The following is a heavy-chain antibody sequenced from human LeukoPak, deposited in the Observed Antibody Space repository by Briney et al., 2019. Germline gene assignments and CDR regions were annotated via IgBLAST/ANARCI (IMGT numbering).Heavy chain of an antibody. V-gene: IGHV4-59*08. D-gene: IGHD3-9*01. J-gene: IGHJ4*02. CDR1: GASISSHY. CDR3: ARRIGTYYDILTGYSYYFDY. CDR2: IYYSVRT. Sequence: SETLSLTCSVSGASISSHYWSWIRQPPGKGLEWIGYIYYSVRTNYNPSLKSRVTISVDTSKNQFSLKLSSVTAADTAVYYCARRIGTYYDILTGYSYYFDYWGQGTLVTVSS.